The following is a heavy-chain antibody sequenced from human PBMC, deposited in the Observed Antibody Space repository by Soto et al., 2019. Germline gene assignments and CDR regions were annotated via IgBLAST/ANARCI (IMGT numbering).Heavy chain of an antibody. CDR3: VSHYDLVEY. CDR2: IIPIFGTA. Sequence: VVFSCQTTGETFGSYATGWVRQAPGQGLEWMGGIIPIFGTANYAQKFQGRVTITADKSTGTAYMELSSLRSEDTAVYYCVSHYDLVEYWGQGTLV. V-gene: IGHV1-69*06. J-gene: IGHJ4*02. D-gene: IGHD3-3*01. CDR1: GETFGSYA.